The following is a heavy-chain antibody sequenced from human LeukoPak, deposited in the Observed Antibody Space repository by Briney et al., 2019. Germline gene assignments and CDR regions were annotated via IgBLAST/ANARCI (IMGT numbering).Heavy chain of an antibody. CDR1: GGSISSYY. CDR3: ARHRTNDFWSGYYIHAFDI. J-gene: IGHJ3*02. CDR2: IYYSGST. D-gene: IGHD3-3*01. V-gene: IGHV4-59*08. Sequence: SETLSLTCTVSGGSISSYYWSWIRQPPGKGLEWIGYIYYSGSTNYNPSLKSRVTISVDTSKNQFSLKLNSVTAADTAVYYCARHRTNDFWSGYYIHAFDIWGQGTMVTVSS.